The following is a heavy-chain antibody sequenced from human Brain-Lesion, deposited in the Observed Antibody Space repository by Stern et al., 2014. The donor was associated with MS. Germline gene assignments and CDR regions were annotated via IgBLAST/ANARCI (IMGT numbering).Heavy chain of an antibody. CDR1: GFTFSYHA. Sequence: QVQLVQSGGGVVQPGRSLRLSCAASGFTFSYHAMHWVRQAPGKGLERVALISFDGSDKNDADSANNRLTISSDNSRTTLYLQMNSLRVDDTAVYYCARGGAVTTSDYYLDYGGQGILVTVSS. J-gene: IGHJ4*02. V-gene: IGHV3-30*01. CDR2: ISFDGSDK. CDR3: ARGGAVTTSDYYLDY. D-gene: IGHD4-17*01.